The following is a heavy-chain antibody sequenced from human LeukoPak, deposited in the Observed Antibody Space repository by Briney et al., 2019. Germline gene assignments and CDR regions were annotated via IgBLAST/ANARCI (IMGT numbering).Heavy chain of an antibody. Sequence: GASVKVSCKASGYTFTSYAISWVRQAPGQGLEWMGGIIPLFGTANYAQKFQGRLTITTDESTSTAYMELSSLRSEDTAVYYCARGFHYDSSGYYYFYWGQGTLVTVSS. CDR1: GYTFTSYA. V-gene: IGHV1-69*05. J-gene: IGHJ4*02. D-gene: IGHD3-22*01. CDR3: ARGFHYDSSGYYYFY. CDR2: IIPLFGTA.